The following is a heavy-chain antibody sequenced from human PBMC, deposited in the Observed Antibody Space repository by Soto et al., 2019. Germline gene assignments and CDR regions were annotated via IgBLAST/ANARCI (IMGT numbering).Heavy chain of an antibody. J-gene: IGHJ4*02. CDR2: IYYSGST. D-gene: IGHD6-13*01. CDR3: VRASWVRKAAGTFVDY. CDR1: GSSISSGDYY. Sequence: SETLSLTCTVSGSSISSGDYYWSWIRQPPGKGLEWIGYIYYSGSTYYNPSLKSRVTISVDTSKNQFSLNLNSVTAADTAVYYCVRASWVRKAAGTFVDYWGQGTLVTVSS. V-gene: IGHV4-30-4*01.